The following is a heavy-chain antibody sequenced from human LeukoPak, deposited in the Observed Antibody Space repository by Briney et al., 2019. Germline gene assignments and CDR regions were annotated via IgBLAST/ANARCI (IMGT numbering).Heavy chain of an antibody. Sequence: PGGSLRLSCAVSGFTFSNYAMSWVRQTPARGLEWVSSINEVGDDTNYVAPVRGRFTVSSANSKNTLYLQFNSLPAEDTALYYCSNRGPNTGWHFFDHWGPGTLVTVS. CDR1: GFTFSNYA. CDR3: SNRGPNTGWHFFDH. CDR2: INEVGDDT. J-gene: IGHJ5*02. V-gene: IGHV3-23*01. D-gene: IGHD6-19*01.